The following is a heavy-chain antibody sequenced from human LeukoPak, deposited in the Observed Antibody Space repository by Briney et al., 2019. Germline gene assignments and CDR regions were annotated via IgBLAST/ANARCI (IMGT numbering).Heavy chain of an antibody. Sequence: PGGSLRLSCAASGFTFSSYSMNWVRQAPGKGLEWVSSISSSSTYIYYADSVKGRFTISGDNAKNSLYLQMNSLRAEDTAVYYCARDRRGYDCDYWGQGTLVTVSS. CDR2: ISSSSTYI. V-gene: IGHV3-21*01. CDR3: ARDRRGYDCDY. D-gene: IGHD5-12*01. CDR1: GFTFSSYS. J-gene: IGHJ4*02.